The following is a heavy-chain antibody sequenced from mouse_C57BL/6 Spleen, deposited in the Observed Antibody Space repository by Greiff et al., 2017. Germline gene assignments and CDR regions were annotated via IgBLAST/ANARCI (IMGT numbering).Heavy chain of an antibody. CDR3: SRCRDYDGSSHYAMDD. J-gene: IGHJ4*01. D-gene: IGHD1-1*01. Sequence: QVPLKQSGAELVRPGASVTLSCKASGYTFTDYEMHWVQQTPVPGLEWIGAIDPETGGTAYNQKFKGKAILTADKSSSTAYMELRSLTSEDSVGYSCSRCRDYDGSSHYAMDDWGQGTAVTVSS. CDR2: IDPETGGT. V-gene: IGHV1-15*01. CDR1: GYTFTDYE.